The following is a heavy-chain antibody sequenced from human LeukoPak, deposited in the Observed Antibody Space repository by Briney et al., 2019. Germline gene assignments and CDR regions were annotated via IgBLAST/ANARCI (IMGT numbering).Heavy chain of an antibody. V-gene: IGHV4-34*01. Sequence: PSETLSLTCAVYGGSFSGYYWSWIRQPPGKGLEWIGEINHSGSTNYNPSLKSRVTISVDTSKNQFSLKLSSVTAADTAVYYCARDYYGSGSYSRGGFDPWGQGTLVTVSS. CDR2: INHSGST. CDR1: GGSFSGYY. CDR3: ARDYYGSGSYSRGGFDP. J-gene: IGHJ5*01. D-gene: IGHD3-10*01.